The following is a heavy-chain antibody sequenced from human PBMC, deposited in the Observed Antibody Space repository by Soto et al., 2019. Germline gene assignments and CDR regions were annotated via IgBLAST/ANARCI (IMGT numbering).Heavy chain of an antibody. V-gene: IGHV4-34*01. J-gene: IGHJ5*02. CDR3: ARGPILARIAARATSRWFDP. Sequence: SETLSLTCAVYGGSFSGYYWSWIRQPPGKGLEWIGEINHSGSTNYNPSLKSRVTISVDTSKNQFSLKLSSVTAADTAVYYCARGPILARIAARATSRWFDPWGQGTLVTVSS. CDR1: GGSFSGYY. D-gene: IGHD6-25*01. CDR2: INHSGST.